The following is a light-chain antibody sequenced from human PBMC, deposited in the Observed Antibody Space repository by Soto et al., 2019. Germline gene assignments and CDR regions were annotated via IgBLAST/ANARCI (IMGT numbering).Light chain of an antibody. CDR1: QVFGSS. J-gene: IGKJ1*01. CDR3: QQYNNWPLT. CDR2: DAS. V-gene: IGKV3-15*01. Sequence: IVMTQSPGTLSLSPGERATFSCRASQVFGSSLAWYQQKPGQAPRLLIYDASTRATGIPARFSGSGSGTEFTLTISSLQSEDFAVYYCQQYNNWPLTFGQGTKVDIK.